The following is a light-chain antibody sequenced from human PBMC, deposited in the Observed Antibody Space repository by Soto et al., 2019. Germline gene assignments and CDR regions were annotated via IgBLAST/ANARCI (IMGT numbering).Light chain of an antibody. CDR1: SSDVGGYNY. CDR2: GVT. V-gene: IGLV2-14*01. CDR3: SLYTSASTLLYL. Sequence: QSAPTQPASVSGSPGQSITISGTGTSSDVGGYNYVSWYQQHPGIAPKLLIYGVTNRPSGVSTRFSGSKSGNTASLTISGLQAEDEADYHCSLYTSASTLLYLFGTGTKLTVL. J-gene: IGLJ1*01.